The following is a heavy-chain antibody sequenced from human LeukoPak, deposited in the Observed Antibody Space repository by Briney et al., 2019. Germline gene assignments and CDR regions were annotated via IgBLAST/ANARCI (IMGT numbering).Heavy chain of an antibody. CDR3: ARKKGGSHYDY. CDR2: MNPNSGNT. V-gene: IGHV1-8*01. CDR1: GYTFTSYD. D-gene: IGHD1-26*01. Sequence: GASVKVSCKASGYTFTSYDINWVRQATGQGLEWMGWMNPNSGNTGYAQKFQGRVTMTRDTSISTAYMELSRLRSDDTAVYYCARKKGGSHYDYWGQGTLVTVSS. J-gene: IGHJ4*02.